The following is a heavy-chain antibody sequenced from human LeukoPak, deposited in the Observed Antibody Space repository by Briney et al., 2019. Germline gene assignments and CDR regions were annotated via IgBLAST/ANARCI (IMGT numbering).Heavy chain of an antibody. CDR2: IRYDGSNK. CDR1: GFTFSSYG. D-gene: IGHD2-21*02. CDR3: ARDGLRRPPTPYCGGDCPLDY. J-gene: IGHJ4*02. V-gene: IGHV3-30*02. Sequence: GGSLRLSCAASGFTFSSYGMHWVRQAPGKGLEWVAFIRYDGSNKYYAESVKGRFTISRDNCKNTLYLQMNSLRVEDTAMYYCARDGLRRPPTPYCGGDCPLDYWGQGTLVSVSS.